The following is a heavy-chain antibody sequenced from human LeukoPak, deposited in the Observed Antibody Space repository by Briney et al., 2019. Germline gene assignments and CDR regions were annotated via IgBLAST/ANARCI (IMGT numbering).Heavy chain of an antibody. CDR1: GGSFRGYY. V-gene: IGHV4-34*01. Sequence: PSETLSLTCAVYGGSFRGYYWSWIRQPPGKGLEWIGEINHSGSTNYNPSLKSRVTISVDTSKNQFSLKLSSVTAADTAVYYCARENGDYYYYCMDVWGQGTTVTVSS. J-gene: IGHJ6*02. CDR3: ARENGDYYYYCMDV. CDR2: INHSGST. D-gene: IGHD4-17*01.